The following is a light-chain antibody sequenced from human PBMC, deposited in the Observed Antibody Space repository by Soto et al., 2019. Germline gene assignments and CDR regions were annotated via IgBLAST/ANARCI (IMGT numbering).Light chain of an antibody. CDR1: QSVRIN. J-gene: IGKJ1*01. V-gene: IGKV3-15*01. Sequence: DIIMTQSPATLSVSPGDRVTLSCRASQSVRINLAWYQQAPGQAPRLLIYGASTRATGIPARFSGSGSGTEFTLTISRLQSEDFAVYYCQHYNNWPPWTFGQGTKVEIK. CDR2: GAS. CDR3: QHYNNWPPWT.